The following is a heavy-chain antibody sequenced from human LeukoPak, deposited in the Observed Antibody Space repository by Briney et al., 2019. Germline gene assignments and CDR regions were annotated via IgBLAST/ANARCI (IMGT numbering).Heavy chain of an antibody. V-gene: IGHV4-4*07. D-gene: IGHD5-18*01. J-gene: IGHJ6*03. CDR1: GGSISSYY. Sequence: SETLSLTCTVSGGSISSYYWSWIRQPAGKGLEWIGRIYISGSGSTNYNPSLKSRVTMSVDTSKNQFSLKLTSVTAADTAVYYCARTTEGGYTYGYFYYYYMDVWGKGTTVTISS. CDR2: IYISGSGST. CDR3: ARTTEGGYTYGYFYYYYMDV.